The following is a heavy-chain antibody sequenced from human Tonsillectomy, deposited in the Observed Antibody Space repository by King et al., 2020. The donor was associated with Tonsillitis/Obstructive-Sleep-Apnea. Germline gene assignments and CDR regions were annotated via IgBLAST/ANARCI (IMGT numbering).Heavy chain of an antibody. J-gene: IGHJ4*02. CDR1: GGSISSTNYY. CDR3: ASLGPRYSSNWYDLDY. V-gene: IGHV4-39*01. Sequence: QLQESGPGLVKPSETLSLTCTVSGGSISSTNYYWGWIRQPPGKGLEWIGSIYYSGTTYYNPSLKSRVTISVDTSKNQFSLKLRSVTAADTAVYYCASLGPRYSSNWYDLDYGGQGPLVTVP. CDR2: IYYSGTT. D-gene: IGHD6-13*01.